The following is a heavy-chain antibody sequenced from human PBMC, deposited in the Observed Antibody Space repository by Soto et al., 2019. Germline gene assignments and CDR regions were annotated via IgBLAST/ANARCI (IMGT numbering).Heavy chain of an antibody. D-gene: IGHD1-26*01. CDR1: GYIFTGYF. J-gene: IGHJ3*01. Sequence: ASVKVSCKTSGYIFTGYFIHWVRQTPGQGLQWMGRITPSSGDTKYGQTFQGRATFTRDTSTTTAYMDLSGLRSDDTALYYCVRWGHGSNSLEFWGQGTMVTVSS. CDR2: ITPSSGDT. CDR3: VRWGHGSNSLEF. V-gene: IGHV1-2*06.